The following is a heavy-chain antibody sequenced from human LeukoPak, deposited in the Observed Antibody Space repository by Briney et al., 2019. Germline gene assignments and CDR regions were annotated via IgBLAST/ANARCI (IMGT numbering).Heavy chain of an antibody. CDR3: ARGRVHDLLFDWFDP. V-gene: IGHV4-31*03. CDR2: IYYSGST. CDR1: GGSISGSGYY. D-gene: IGHD2-21*01. Sequence: SQTLSLTCTVSGGSISGSGYYWSWIRQHPGKGQEWTGYIYYSGSTYYNPSLKSRVTISVDTSKNQFSLKLTSVTAADTAVYYCARGRVHDLLFDWFDPWGQGTLVTVSS. J-gene: IGHJ5*02.